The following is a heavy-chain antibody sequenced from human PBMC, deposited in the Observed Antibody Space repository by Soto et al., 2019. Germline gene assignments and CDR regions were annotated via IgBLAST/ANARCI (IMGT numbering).Heavy chain of an antibody. CDR1: GGSFSGYY. Sequence: KPSETLSLTCAVYGGSFSGYYCSWIRRPPGKGLEWIGEINHSGSTNYNPSLKSRVTISVDTSKNQFSLKLSSVTAADTAVYYCARGVIFGVVIAYYYYGMDVWGQGTTVTVSS. CDR2: INHSGST. D-gene: IGHD3-3*01. V-gene: IGHV4-34*01. CDR3: ARGVIFGVVIAYYYYGMDV. J-gene: IGHJ6*02.